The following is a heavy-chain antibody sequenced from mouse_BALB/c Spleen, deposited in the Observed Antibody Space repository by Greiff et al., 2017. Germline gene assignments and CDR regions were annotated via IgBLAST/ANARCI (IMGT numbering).Heavy chain of an antibody. V-gene: IGHV5-4*02. CDR3: ARQNYYGSRGYAMDY. CDR1: GFTFSDYY. Sequence: DVKLVESGGGLVKPGGSLKLSCAASGFTFSDYYMYWVRQTPEKRLEWVATISDGGSYTYYPDSVKGRFTISRDNAKNTLYLQMSSLKSEDTAMYYCARQNYYGSRGYAMDYWGQGTSVTVSS. J-gene: IGHJ4*01. CDR2: ISDGGSYT. D-gene: IGHD1-1*01.